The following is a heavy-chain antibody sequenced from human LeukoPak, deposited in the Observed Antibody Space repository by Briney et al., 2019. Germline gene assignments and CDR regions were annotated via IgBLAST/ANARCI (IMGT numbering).Heavy chain of an antibody. D-gene: IGHD3-9*01. J-gene: IGHJ4*02. CDR3: ARGDVLRYFGWLSQDFDY. Sequence: GGSLRLSRAASGFTFSSYWMHWVRQAPGKGLVWVSRINSDGSSTSYADSVKGRFTISRDNAKNTLYLQMNSLRAEDTAVYYCARGDVLRYFGWLSQDFDYWGQGTLVTVSS. CDR2: INSDGSST. V-gene: IGHV3-74*01. CDR1: GFTFSSYW.